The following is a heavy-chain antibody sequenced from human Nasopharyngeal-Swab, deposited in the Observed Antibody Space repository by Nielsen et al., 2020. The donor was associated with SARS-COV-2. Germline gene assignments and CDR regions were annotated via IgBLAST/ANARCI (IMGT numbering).Heavy chain of an antibody. D-gene: IGHD2-2*01. CDR3: ATRLYCSSTSCYVGDAFDI. CDR1: GGSISSGSYY. Sequence: SETLSLTCTVSGGSISSGSYYWSWIRQPAGKGLEWIGRIYTSGSTNYSPSLKSRVTISVDTSKNQFSLKLSSVTAADTAVYYCATRLYCSSTSCYVGDAFDIWGQGTMVTVSS. CDR2: IYTSGST. V-gene: IGHV4-61*02. J-gene: IGHJ3*02.